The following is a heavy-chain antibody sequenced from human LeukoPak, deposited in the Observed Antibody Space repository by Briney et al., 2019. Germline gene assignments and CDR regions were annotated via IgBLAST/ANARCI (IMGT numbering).Heavy chain of an antibody. CDR2: ISGSGGST. D-gene: IGHD5-18*01. Sequence: PGGSLRLSCAASGFTFSSYAMSWVRQAPGKGLEWVSAISGSGGSTYYADSVKGRFTISRDNSKNTLSLQMNSLRAEDTAVYFCAKAYNYAANYYFDFWGQGTLVTVSS. V-gene: IGHV3-23*01. J-gene: IGHJ4*02. CDR3: AKAYNYAANYYFDF. CDR1: GFTFSSYA.